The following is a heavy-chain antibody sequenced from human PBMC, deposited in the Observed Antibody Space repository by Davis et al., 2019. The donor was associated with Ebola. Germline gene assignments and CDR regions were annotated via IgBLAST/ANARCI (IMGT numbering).Heavy chain of an antibody. Sequence: AASVKVSCKASGYTFTSYAMNWVRQAPGQGLEWMGWINTNTGNPTYAQGFTGRFVFSLDTSVNTAYLQISSLEAEDSAVYYCARAEGGFWGGSSRIYGLDVWGKGTTVTVSS. CDR2: INTNTGNP. CDR1: GYTFTSYA. V-gene: IGHV7-4-1*02. J-gene: IGHJ6*04. D-gene: IGHD3-3*01. CDR3: ARAEGGFWGGSSRIYGLDV.